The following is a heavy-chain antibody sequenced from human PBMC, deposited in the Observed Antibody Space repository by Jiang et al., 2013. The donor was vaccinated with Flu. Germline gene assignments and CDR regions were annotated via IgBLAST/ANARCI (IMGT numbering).Heavy chain of an antibody. Sequence: EVKKPGAVSEGRPARLLVYTFASYGINWVRQAPGQGLEWMGWISPYNGYTNYAQNLQGRVTLTIDTSTSVAYMELRSLRSDDTAIYYCTRVSGGAPVYHFDYWGQGAQVTVSS. V-gene: IGHV1-18*01. D-gene: IGHD2-8*02. CDR2: ISPYNGYT. CDR3: TRVSGGAPVYHFDY. CDR1: VYTFASYG. J-gene: IGHJ4*02.